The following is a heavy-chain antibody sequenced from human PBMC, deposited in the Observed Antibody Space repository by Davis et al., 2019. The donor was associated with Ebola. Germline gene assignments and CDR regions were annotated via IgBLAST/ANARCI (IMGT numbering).Heavy chain of an antibody. V-gene: IGHV1-2*02. J-gene: IGHJ4*02. CDR2: INPNSGGT. Sequence: ASVKVSCKASGYTFTGYYMHWVRQAPGQGLEWMGWINPNSGGTNYAQKFQGRVTMTRDTSISTAYMELSRLRSDDTAVYYCARSTPDCTGGVCYHDYWGQGTLVTVSS. D-gene: IGHD2-8*02. CDR3: ARSTPDCTGGVCYHDY. CDR1: GYTFTGYY.